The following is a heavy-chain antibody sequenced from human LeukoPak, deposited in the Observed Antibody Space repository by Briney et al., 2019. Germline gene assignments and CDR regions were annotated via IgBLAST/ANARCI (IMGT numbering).Heavy chain of an antibody. Sequence: ASVKVSCKASGGTFSSYAISWVRQAPGQGLEWMGIINPSGGGTSYAQKFQGRVTMTRDTSTSTVYMELSSLRSEDTAVYYCARRDSSGYLLHDYWGQGTLVTVSS. V-gene: IGHV1-46*01. D-gene: IGHD3-22*01. J-gene: IGHJ4*02. CDR2: INPSGGGT. CDR3: ARRDSSGYLLHDY. CDR1: GGTFSSYA.